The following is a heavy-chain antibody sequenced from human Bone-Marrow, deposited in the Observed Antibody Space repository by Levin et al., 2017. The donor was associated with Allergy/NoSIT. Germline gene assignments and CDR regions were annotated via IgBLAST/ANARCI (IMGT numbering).Heavy chain of an antibody. D-gene: IGHD1-14*01. Sequence: SETLSLTCTVSGDSISSNNHYWGWLRQPPGKGLEWIGHIYYTGSTYYNPSLKSRLTMSVDTPKKQFYLKLVSVTAADTAVYYCARVTVTDAFDPWGQGTMVTVSS. J-gene: IGHJ3*01. V-gene: IGHV4-39*07. CDR3: ARVTVTDAFDP. CDR1: GDSISSNNHY. CDR2: IYYTGST.